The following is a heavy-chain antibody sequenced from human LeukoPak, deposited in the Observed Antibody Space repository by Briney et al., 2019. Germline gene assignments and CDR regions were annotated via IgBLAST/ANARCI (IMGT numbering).Heavy chain of an antibody. J-gene: IGHJ4*02. CDR3: ARGVEGDYDFDY. D-gene: IGHD4-17*01. Sequence: ASVKVSCKASVYTFTSYDINWVRQATGQGLEWMGWMNPNSGNTGYAQKFQGRVTMTRNTSISTAYMELSSLRSEDTAVYYCARGVEGDYDFDYWGQGTLVTVSS. CDR2: MNPNSGNT. CDR1: VYTFTSYD. V-gene: IGHV1-8*01.